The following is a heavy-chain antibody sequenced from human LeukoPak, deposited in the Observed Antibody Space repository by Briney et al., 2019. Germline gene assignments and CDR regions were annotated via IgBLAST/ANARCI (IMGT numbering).Heavy chain of an antibody. Sequence: PGGSLRLSCAASGFIFSSYSMNWVRQAPGKGLEWVSSISSSSNYIYYADSVKDRFTISRDNAKNSLYLQMNSLRAEDTAVYYCARDGYSGYDVDSESKPIDYWGQGTLVTVSS. CDR1: GFIFSSYS. CDR3: ARDGYSGYDVDSESKPIDY. V-gene: IGHV3-21*01. D-gene: IGHD5-12*01. J-gene: IGHJ4*02. CDR2: ISSSSNYI.